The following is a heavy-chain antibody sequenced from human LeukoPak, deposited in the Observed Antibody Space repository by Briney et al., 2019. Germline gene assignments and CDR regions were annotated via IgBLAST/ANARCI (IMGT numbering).Heavy chain of an antibody. J-gene: IGHJ4*02. CDR3: AKDLFRCDAGCRDGYNYGGFDY. V-gene: IGHV3-30*18. D-gene: IGHD5-24*01. CDR1: GFTFSSYG. Sequence: SGGSLRLSCAASGFTFSSYGMHWVRQAPGKGLEWVAVISYDGSNKYYADSVKGRFTISRDNSKNTLYLQMNSLRAEDTAVYYCAKDLFRCDAGCRDGYNYGGFDYWGQGTLVTVSS. CDR2: ISYDGSNK.